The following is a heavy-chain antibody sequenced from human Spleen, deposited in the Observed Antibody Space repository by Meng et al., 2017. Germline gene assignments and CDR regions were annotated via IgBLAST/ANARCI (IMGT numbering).Heavy chain of an antibody. V-gene: IGHV1-69*13. Sequence: SVKVSCKASGGTFSSYAISWVRQAPGQGLEWMGGIIPIFGTANYAQKFQGRVTITADESTSTAYMELSSLRSDDTAVYYCAVGPADIVVVVAATRFDYWGQGTLVTVSS. CDR3: AVGPADIVVVVAATRFDY. CDR1: GGTFSSYA. CDR2: IIPIFGTA. D-gene: IGHD2-15*01. J-gene: IGHJ4*02.